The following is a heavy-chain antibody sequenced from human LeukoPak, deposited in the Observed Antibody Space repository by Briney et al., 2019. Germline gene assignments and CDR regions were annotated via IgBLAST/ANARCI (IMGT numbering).Heavy chain of an antibody. CDR3: AREPVMAPGY. Sequence: PGGSLRLSCAASGFTVSSNYMSWVRQAPGKGLEWVSVIYSGGSKYYADPVKGRFTISRDNSKNTLYLQMNSLRAEDTAVYYCAREPVMAPGYWGQGTLVTVSS. J-gene: IGHJ4*02. CDR1: GFTVSSNY. D-gene: IGHD2-8*01. CDR2: IYSGGSK. V-gene: IGHV3-66*01.